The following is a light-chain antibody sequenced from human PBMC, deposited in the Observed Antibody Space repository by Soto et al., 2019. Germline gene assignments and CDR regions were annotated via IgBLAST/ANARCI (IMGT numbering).Light chain of an antibody. J-gene: IGKJ1*01. CDR3: QQYGGSPRT. CDR1: QSLSSNS. CDR2: GAS. V-gene: IGKV3-20*01. Sequence: VLTQVPDALSLSPGERATLSCRASQSLSSNSLAWYQQKRGQAPRLLIHGASSRATGIPDRFSGSGSGTDFTLTISRLEPEDFAVYYCQQYGGSPRTFGQGTKVDIK.